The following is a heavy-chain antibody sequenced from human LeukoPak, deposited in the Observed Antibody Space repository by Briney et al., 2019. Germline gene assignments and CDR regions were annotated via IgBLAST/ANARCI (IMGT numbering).Heavy chain of an antibody. V-gene: IGHV4-59*01. CDR3: ARSGNYFDY. CDR2: IYYSGST. CDR1: GGSISSYY. Sequence: SETLSLTCTVSGGSISSYYWSWVRQPPGKGLEWIGYIYYSGSTNYNPSLKSRVTISVDTSKNQFSLKLSSVTAADTAVYYCARSGNYFDYWGRGTLVTVSS. D-gene: IGHD1-1*01. J-gene: IGHJ4*02.